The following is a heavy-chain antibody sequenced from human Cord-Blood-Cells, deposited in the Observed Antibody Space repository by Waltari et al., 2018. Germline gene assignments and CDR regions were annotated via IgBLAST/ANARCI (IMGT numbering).Heavy chain of an antibody. CDR3: ARGEKMTTVTTSYNWFDP. CDR2: INHSGST. D-gene: IGHD4-17*01. J-gene: IGHJ5*02. Sequence: QVQLQQWGAGLLKPSEPLSLTCAVYGGSFSGYYWSWIRQPPGRGLEWIGEINHSGSTNYNPSLKSRVTISVDTSKNQFSLKLSSVNAADTAVYYCARGEKMTTVTTSYNWFDPWGQGTLVTVSS. V-gene: IGHV4-34*01. CDR1: GGSFSGYY.